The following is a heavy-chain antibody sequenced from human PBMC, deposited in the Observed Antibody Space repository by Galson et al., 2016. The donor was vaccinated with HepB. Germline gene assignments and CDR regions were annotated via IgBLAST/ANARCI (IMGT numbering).Heavy chain of an antibody. CDR2: ISYDEINK. V-gene: IGHV3-30-3*01. CDR3: AREPPVVPPTYYYYMDV. D-gene: IGHD2-2*01. Sequence: VRQAPGKGLEWVTFISYDEINKYYIDSVKGRFTISRDNSKNTLYLQMNSLRAEDTAVYYCAREPPVVPPTYYYYMDVWGEGTTVTVSS. J-gene: IGHJ6*03.